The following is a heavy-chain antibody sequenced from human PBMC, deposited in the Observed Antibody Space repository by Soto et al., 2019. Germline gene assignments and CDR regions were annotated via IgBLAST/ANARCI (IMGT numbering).Heavy chain of an antibody. CDR2: ISWNSGSI. Sequence: EVQLVESGGGLVQPGRSLRLSCAASGFTFDDYAMHWVRQAPGKGLEWVSGISWNSGSIGYADSVKGRFTISRDNAKNSLYLQMNSLRAEDTALYYCAKGVRGVIVLFDYWGQGTLVTVSS. CDR3: AKGVRGVIVLFDY. J-gene: IGHJ4*02. V-gene: IGHV3-9*01. CDR1: GFTFDDYA. D-gene: IGHD3-10*01.